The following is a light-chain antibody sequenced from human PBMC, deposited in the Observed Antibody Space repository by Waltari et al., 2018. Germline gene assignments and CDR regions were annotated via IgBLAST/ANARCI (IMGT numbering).Light chain of an antibody. V-gene: IGKV3-20*01. CDR3: QQYGGSPPYT. CDR1: QSFSSSF. CDR2: GAS. Sequence: EIVLTQSPGTLSLSPGDRATLSCRASQSFSSSFLAWYQQKPGQAPRLLSYGASSRATGIPDRFSGCGSGTDFTLTISRLEPEDFAVYYCQQYGGSPPYTFGQGTKLEI. J-gene: IGKJ2*01.